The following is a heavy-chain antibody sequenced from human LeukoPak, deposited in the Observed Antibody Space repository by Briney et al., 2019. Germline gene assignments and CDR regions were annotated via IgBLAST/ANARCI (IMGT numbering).Heavy chain of an antibody. CDR2: IYYSGST. D-gene: IGHD3-10*01. J-gene: IGHJ4*02. V-gene: IGHV4-61*01. CDR1: GGSVSSGSFY. CDR3: ARGVVWFGEFSHFDY. Sequence: PSETLSLTCTVSGGSVSSGSFYWSWIRQPPGKGLEWIGYIYYSGSTNSNPSLKSRVTTSADISKNQFSLKLSSVTAADTAVYYCARGVVWFGEFSHFDYWGQGTLVTVSS.